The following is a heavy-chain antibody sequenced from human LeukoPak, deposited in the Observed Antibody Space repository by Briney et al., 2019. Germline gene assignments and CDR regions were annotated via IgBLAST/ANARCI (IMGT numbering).Heavy chain of an antibody. Sequence: GGSLRLSCAASGFTFSSYGMHWVRQAPGKGLEWVAVIWYDGSNKYYADSVKGRFTISRDNSKNTLYLQMNSLRAEDTAVYYCARISSGWYRGKVDYWGQGTLDTVSS. J-gene: IGHJ4*02. V-gene: IGHV3-33*01. CDR2: IWYDGSNK. D-gene: IGHD6-19*01. CDR1: GFTFSSYG. CDR3: ARISSGWYRGKVDY.